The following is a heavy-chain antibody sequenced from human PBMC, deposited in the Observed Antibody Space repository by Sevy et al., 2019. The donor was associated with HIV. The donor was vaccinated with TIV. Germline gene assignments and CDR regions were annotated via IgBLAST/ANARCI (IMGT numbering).Heavy chain of an antibody. CDR3: ARDGEVLYYGEYFDY. Sequence: GGSLRLSCAASGFTFRTYFMNWVRQAPGKGLEWVSSISSTSDYTFYADSVKGRFTISRDNAKNSVYLQMKSLRVEDTAVYYCARDGEVLYYGEYFDYWGQGTLVTVSS. V-gene: IGHV3-21*01. J-gene: IGHJ4*02. CDR2: ISSTSDYT. D-gene: IGHD3-10*01. CDR1: GFTFRTYF.